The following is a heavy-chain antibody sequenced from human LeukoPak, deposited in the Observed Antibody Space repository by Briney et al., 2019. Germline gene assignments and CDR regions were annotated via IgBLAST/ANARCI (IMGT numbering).Heavy chain of an antibody. D-gene: IGHD3-16*01. CDR1: GYIFTSYY. CDR2: VYPSAGTT. J-gene: IGHJ4*02. CDR3: VREYHGGYFDF. V-gene: IGHV1-46*03. Sequence: ASVKVSCKTSGYIFTSYYLHWGRQAPGQGLEWLGVVYPSAGTTDPAQRFRARITLSDDTSTSTVYMEMRSLKSEDTAIYFCVREYHGGYFDFWGQGNLVTVS.